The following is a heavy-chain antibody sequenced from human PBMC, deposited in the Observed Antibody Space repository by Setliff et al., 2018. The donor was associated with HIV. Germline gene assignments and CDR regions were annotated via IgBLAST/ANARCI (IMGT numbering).Heavy chain of an antibody. D-gene: IGHD2-15*01. CDR2: INTGSTGT. CDR3: ARDLRSSHGSPNYFDY. Sequence: GSLRLSCVAAGFTFSSYAMIWVRQAPGKGLEWVSLINTGSTGTYYADSVKGRFTISRDDSKKTLYLQMKSLRAEETAVYYCARDLRSSHGSPNYFDYWGRGALVTVSS. V-gene: IGHV3-23*03. J-gene: IGHJ4*02. CDR1: GFTFSSYA.